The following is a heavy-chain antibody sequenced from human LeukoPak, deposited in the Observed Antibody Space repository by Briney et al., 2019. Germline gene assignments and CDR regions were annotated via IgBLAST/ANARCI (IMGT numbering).Heavy chain of an antibody. V-gene: IGHV4-34*01. J-gene: IGHJ6*03. CDR1: GGSFSGCY. Sequence: KPSETLSLTCAVYGGSFSGCYWSWIRQPPGKGLEWIGEINHSGSTNYNPSLKSRVTISVDTSKNQFSLKLSSVTAADTAVYYCARGEYNYYMDVWGKGTTVTVSS. D-gene: IGHD6-6*01. CDR3: ARGEYNYYMDV. CDR2: INHSGST.